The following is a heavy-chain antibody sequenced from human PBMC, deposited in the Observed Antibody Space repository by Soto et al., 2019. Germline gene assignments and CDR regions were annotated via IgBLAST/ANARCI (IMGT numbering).Heavy chain of an antibody. CDR1: GGSISSSSYY. Sequence: PSETLSLTCTVSGGSISSSSYYWGWIRQPPGKGLEWIGSIYYSGSTYYNPSLKSRVTISVDTSKNQFSLKLSSVTAADTAVYYCARHVPRTTMVQGGGWFDPWGQGTLVTVSS. CDR3: ARHVPRTTMVQGGGWFDP. D-gene: IGHD3-10*01. V-gene: IGHV4-39*01. J-gene: IGHJ5*02. CDR2: IYYSGST.